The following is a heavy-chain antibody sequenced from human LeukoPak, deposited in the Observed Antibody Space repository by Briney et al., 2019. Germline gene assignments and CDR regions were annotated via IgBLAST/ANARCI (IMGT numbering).Heavy chain of an antibody. J-gene: IGHJ4*02. CDR1: GYSISSGYY. CDR3: SRTHPITSAYCGDDCYLYHFNY. V-gene: IGHV4-38-2*02. CDR2: IYHSGST. D-gene: IGHD2-21*02. Sequence: PSETLSLTCTVSGYSISSGYYWGWIRQPPGKGLEWIGIIYHSGSTYYNPSLKSRVTISVDTSKNQFSLKLSSVTAADTAVYYCSRTHPITSAYCGDDCYLYHFNYWGQGTLVTVSS.